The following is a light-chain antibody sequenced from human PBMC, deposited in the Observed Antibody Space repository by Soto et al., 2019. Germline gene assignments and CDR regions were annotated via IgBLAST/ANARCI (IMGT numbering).Light chain of an antibody. CDR3: PQYGSSPWT. J-gene: IGKJ1*01. V-gene: IGKV3-20*01. CDR2: AAS. CDR1: QSVSSSY. Sequence: EIVLTQSPGTLSLSPGERATLSCRASQSVSSSYLVWHQQKPGQAPRLLIYAASRRATGIPDRFSGSGSGTDFTLTISRLEPEDFAVYYCPQYGSSPWTFGQGTKVEIK.